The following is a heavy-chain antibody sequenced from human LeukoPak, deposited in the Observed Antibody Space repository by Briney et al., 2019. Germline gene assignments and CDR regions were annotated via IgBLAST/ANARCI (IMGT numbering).Heavy chain of an antibody. J-gene: IGHJ5*02. D-gene: IGHD6-13*01. CDR2: VSGRGINT. Sequence: GGSLRLSCAASGFTFGAHAMNWVRQVPGKGLEWVSTVSGRGINTYYADSVKGRFTISRDNSKSTMYLQMNSLRADDTAVYYCARDLGGYNRPHDRWGQGTRVTVSS. V-gene: IGHV3-23*01. CDR1: GFTFGAHA. CDR3: ARDLGGYNRPHDR.